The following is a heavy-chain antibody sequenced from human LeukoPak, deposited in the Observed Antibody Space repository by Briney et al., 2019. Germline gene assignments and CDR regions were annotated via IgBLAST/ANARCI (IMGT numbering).Heavy chain of an antibody. J-gene: IGHJ4*02. D-gene: IGHD3-22*01. V-gene: IGHV1-18*01. CDR2: ISAYNGNT. CDR1: GYTFTSYG. Sequence: GASVKVSCKASGYTFTSYGISWVRQAPGQGLEWMGWISAYNGNTNYAQKLQGRVTMTTDTSTSTAYMELRSLRSDDTAVYYCARGQDSSGNHRWLLHRGREFDYWGQGTLVTVSS. CDR3: ARGQDSSGNHRWLLHRGREFDY.